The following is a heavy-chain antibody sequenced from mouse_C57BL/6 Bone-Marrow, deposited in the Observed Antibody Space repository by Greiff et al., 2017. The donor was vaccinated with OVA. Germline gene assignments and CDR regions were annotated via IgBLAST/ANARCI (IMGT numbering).Heavy chain of an antibody. CDR2: IYPGDGDT. CDR3: ARRELRR. Sequence: VQLQESGPELVKPGASVKISCKASGYAFSSSWMNWVKQRPGKGLEWIGRIYPGDGDTNYNGKFKGKATLTADKSSSTGYMQLSSLTSEDSAVYFCARRELRRWGQGTTLTVSS. D-gene: IGHD2-4*01. CDR1: GYAFSSSW. J-gene: IGHJ2*01. V-gene: IGHV1-82*01.